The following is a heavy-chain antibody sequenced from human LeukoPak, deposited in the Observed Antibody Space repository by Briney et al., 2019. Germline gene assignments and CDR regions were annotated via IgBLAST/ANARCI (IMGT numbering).Heavy chain of an antibody. Sequence: SETLSLTCTVSGGSMNNYYWSWIRQPAGKGLEWIGRIYTSGSTNYNPSLKSRVTMSIDTSKNQFSLQLNSVTPEDTAVYYCARARSGSYPDYWGQGTLVTVSS. D-gene: IGHD1-26*01. CDR1: GGSMNNYY. CDR3: ARARSGSYPDY. J-gene: IGHJ4*02. V-gene: IGHV4-4*07. CDR2: IYTSGST.